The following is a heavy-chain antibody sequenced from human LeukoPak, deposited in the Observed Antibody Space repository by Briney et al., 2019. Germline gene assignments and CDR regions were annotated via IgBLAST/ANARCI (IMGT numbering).Heavy chain of an antibody. CDR2: VRGSGET. CDR3: ARDLRGAFDI. V-gene: IGHV3-23*01. CDR1: GFTFSNYA. D-gene: IGHD3-10*01. Sequence: GGSLRLSCTASGFTFSNYAMSWVRQAPGKGLEWVANVRGSGETYYTESVKGRFTISRDNSKNTVYLQMNSLRAEDTALFYCARDLRGAFDIWGQETMVTVSS. J-gene: IGHJ3*02.